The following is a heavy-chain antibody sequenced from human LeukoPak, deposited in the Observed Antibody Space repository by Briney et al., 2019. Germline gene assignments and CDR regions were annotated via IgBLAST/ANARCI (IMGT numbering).Heavy chain of an antibody. D-gene: IGHD6-6*01. CDR2: IIPFLGTP. Sequence: GASVKVSCKASGGTFSRHGFTWVRQAPGQGLEWMGGIIPFLGTPHYAQKFQGRVTITTDESTGAAYMEVYSLTSEDTGVYYCATTGQLVPDYYHYYMDVWGIGTTVTVSS. J-gene: IGHJ6*03. CDR3: ATTGQLVPDYYHYYMDV. CDR1: GGTFSRHG. V-gene: IGHV1-69*05.